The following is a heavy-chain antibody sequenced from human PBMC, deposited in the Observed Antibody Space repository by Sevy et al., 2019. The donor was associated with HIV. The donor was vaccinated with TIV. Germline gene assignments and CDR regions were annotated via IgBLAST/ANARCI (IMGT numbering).Heavy chain of an antibody. CDR3: ASDLYFISAAAGSGGMDV. J-gene: IGHJ6*02. CDR2: ISAYNGNT. CDR1: GYTFTSYG. Sequence: ASVKVSCKASGYTFTSYGISWVRQAPGQGLEWMGWISAYNGNTNYAQKLQGRVTMTTDTSTSTAYMELRSLRSDDTAVYYCASDLYFISAAAGSGGMDVWGQGTTVTVSS. V-gene: IGHV1-18*04. D-gene: IGHD6-13*01.